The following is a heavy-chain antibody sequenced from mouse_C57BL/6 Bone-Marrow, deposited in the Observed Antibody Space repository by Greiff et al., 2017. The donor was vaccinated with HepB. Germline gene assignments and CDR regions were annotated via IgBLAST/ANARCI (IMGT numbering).Heavy chain of an antibody. CDR2: ISSGGSYT. V-gene: IGHV5-6*01. CDR1: GFTFSSYG. D-gene: IGHD1-1*01. Sequence: DVQLQESGGDLVKPGGSLKLSCAASGFTFSSYGMSWVRQTPDKRLEWVATISSGGSYTYYPDSVKGRFTISRDNAKNTLYLQMSSLKSEDTAMYYCARGITRGFAYWGQGTLVTVSA. CDR3: ARGITRGFAY. J-gene: IGHJ3*01.